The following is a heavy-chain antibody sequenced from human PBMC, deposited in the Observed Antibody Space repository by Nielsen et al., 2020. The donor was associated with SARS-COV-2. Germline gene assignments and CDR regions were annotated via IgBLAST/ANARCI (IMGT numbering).Heavy chain of an antibody. V-gene: IGHV3-23*01. CDR3: AKGDRYCGGDCYADAFVF. CDR2: ISGNGDRT. CDR1: GVPFSSYA. D-gene: IGHD2-21*02. J-gene: IGHJ3*01. Sequence: GESLKISCTASGVPFSSYAMSWVRQAPGKGLEWVSAISGNGDRTYYADSVKGRFTISRDNSKNTLYLQMNSLRAEDTAVYYCAKGDRYCGGDCYADAFVFWGQGTMVTV.